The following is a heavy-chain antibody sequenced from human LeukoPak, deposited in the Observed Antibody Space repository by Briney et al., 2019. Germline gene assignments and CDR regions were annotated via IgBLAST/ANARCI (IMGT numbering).Heavy chain of an antibody. J-gene: IGHJ4*02. CDR3: ARSGSYGGHFDN. CDR1: GASLSNYY. Sequence: SETLSLTCTVSGASLSNYYCSWIRQSSGKGLEWIGYIYYSGTTNYNPSLKSRVTISVDTSKNQFSLKLTSVTAADTAVYYCARSGSYGGHFDNWGQGTLVTVSS. V-gene: IGHV4-59*08. D-gene: IGHD1-26*01. CDR2: IYYSGTT.